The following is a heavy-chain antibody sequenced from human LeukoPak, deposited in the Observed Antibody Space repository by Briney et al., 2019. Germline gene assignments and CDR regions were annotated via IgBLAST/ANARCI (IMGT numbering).Heavy chain of an antibody. CDR3: ARVVSEIDY. J-gene: IGHJ4*02. CDR2: IYHSGST. D-gene: IGHD6-25*01. Sequence: SETLSLTCTVSGYSISSGYYWGWIRQPPGKGLEWIGSIYHSGSTYYNPSLKSRVTISVDTSKNQFSLKLSSVTAADTAVYYCARVVSEIDYWGQGTLVTASS. V-gene: IGHV4-38-2*02. CDR1: GYSISSGYY.